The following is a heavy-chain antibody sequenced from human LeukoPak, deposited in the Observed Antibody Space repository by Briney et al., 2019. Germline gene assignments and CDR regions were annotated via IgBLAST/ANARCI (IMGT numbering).Heavy chain of an antibody. Sequence: GGSLRLSCAASEFTFNSYAMSWVRQAPGKGLEWVSSLSANGANTYSADSVKGRFIISRDNSKNTLYLQVNSLRPEDTAVYYCARRSMTGTYYFDYWGQGTLVTVSS. CDR1: EFTFNSYA. V-gene: IGHV3-23*01. D-gene: IGHD1-1*01. J-gene: IGHJ4*02. CDR3: ARRSMTGTYYFDY. CDR2: LSANGANT.